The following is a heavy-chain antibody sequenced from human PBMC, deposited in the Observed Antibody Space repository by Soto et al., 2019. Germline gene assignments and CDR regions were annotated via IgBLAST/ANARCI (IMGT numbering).Heavy chain of an antibody. Sequence: EVQLVESGGGMVQPGGSLRLSCEASGFTFNTYSMNWVRQAPGKGLEWVSYISSGSSNIYYVDSVKDRFTISRDNAKNSLYLQMNSLRDEDTAVYYCAGRFTSGNWFDPWGQGTLVTVSS. CDR2: ISSGSSNI. CDR3: AGRFTSGNWFDP. J-gene: IGHJ5*02. D-gene: IGHD3-3*01. CDR1: GFTFNTYS. V-gene: IGHV3-48*02.